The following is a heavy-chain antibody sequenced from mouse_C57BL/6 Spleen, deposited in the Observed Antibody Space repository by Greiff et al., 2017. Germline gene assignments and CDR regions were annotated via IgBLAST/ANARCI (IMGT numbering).Heavy chain of an antibody. D-gene: IGHD2-5*01. CDR1: GFTFSDYG. V-gene: IGHV5-17*01. J-gene: IGHJ2*01. CDR3: AKTYSNTNFDY. CDR2: ISSGSSTI. Sequence: EVKLVESGGGLVKPGGSLKLSCAASGFTFSDYGMHWVRQAPEKGLEWVAYISSGSSTIYYADTVKGRFTISRDNAKNTRFLQMTSLRSEDTAMXYCAKTYSNTNFDYWGQGTTLTVSS.